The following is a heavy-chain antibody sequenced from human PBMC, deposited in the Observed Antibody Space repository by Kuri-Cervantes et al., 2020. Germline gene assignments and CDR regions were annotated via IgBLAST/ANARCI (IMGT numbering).Heavy chain of an antibody. CDR1: GGSISSGGYS. CDR3: ARFGWLQFFDY. J-gene: IGHJ4*02. Sequence: LRLSCAVSGGSISSGGYSWSWIRQPPGKGLEWIGYIYHSGSTYYNPSLKSRVTISVDRSKNQFSLKLSSVTAADTAVYYCARFGWLQFFDYWGQGTLVTVSS. CDR2: IYHSGST. D-gene: IGHD5-24*01. V-gene: IGHV4-30-2*01.